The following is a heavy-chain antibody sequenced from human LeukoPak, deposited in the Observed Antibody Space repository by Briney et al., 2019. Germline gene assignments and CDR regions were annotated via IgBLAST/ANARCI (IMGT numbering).Heavy chain of an antibody. D-gene: IGHD3-9*01. CDR2: TSFDGSPK. Sequence: GGSLRLSCAASGFTFSSYAMNWVRQAPGKGLEWVSDTSFDGSPKYYIDSVKGRFTISRDNSKNTLYLQMNSLRAEDTAVYYCAKDGGEYYEILTGYYPRLYYMDVWGKGTTVTIS. J-gene: IGHJ6*03. V-gene: IGHV3-30*18. CDR1: GFTFSSYA. CDR3: AKDGGEYYEILTGYYPRLYYMDV.